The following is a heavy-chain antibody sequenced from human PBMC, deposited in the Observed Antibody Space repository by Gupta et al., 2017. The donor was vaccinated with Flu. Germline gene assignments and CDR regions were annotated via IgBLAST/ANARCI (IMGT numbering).Heavy chain of an antibody. Sequence: RGLKWIGVIYYSGSTDYNPSLNSRVTIYVDTSKNQFSLKLSSVTAADTAVYYCARHERSGPGMARMNNWFDPWGQGTLVTVSS. D-gene: IGHD3-3*01. CDR3: ARHERSGPGMARMNNWFDP. J-gene: IGHJ5*02. V-gene: IGHV4-39*01. CDR2: IYYSGST.